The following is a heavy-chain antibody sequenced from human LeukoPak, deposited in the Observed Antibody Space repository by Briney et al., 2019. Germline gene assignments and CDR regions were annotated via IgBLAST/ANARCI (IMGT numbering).Heavy chain of an antibody. D-gene: IGHD2-21*01. CDR3: SRAPVVVGPGVFFES. CDR2: IYSSGTP. Sequence: GGSLRLSCVASGFTVTGNYMNWVRQAPGKGLEWVSTIYSSGTPYYADSVKGRFIISRDKSKNTLFLQMNSLRADDTAVYFCSRAPVVVGPGVFFESWGQGTLVTVSA. V-gene: IGHV3-53*01. J-gene: IGHJ4*02. CDR1: GFTVTGNY.